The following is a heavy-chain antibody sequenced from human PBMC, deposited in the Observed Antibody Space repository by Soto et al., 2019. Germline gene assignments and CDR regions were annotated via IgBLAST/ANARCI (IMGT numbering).Heavy chain of an antibody. CDR2: IYYRGNT. Sequence: QLQLQESGPGLVKPSETLSLTCTVSGGSISSSSYYWGWIRQPPGKGLEWIGSIYYRGNTYYNPSLKSLVSLPVDTSKNQFSLKLSSVTAADTAVYYCAREGGGYCSGGSCPVDYWGQGTLVTVSS. D-gene: IGHD2-15*01. CDR3: AREGGGYCSGGSCPVDY. J-gene: IGHJ4*02. CDR1: GGSISSSSYY. V-gene: IGHV4-39*02.